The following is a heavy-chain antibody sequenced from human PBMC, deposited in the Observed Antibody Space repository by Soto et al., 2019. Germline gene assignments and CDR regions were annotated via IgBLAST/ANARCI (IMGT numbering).Heavy chain of an antibody. CDR3: ARVETAPGIWGAFDI. V-gene: IGHV3-53*04. CDR2: MYSGGNT. D-gene: IGHD2-15*01. CDR1: GFTVSSNY. Sequence: VQLVESGGGLVQPGGSLRLSCAASGFTVSSNYMSWVRQAPGKGLEWVSVMYSGGNTYYADSVKGRFTISRHNYKNTMYLQMNSLRTEDTAVDYCARVETAPGIWGAFDIWGQGTMVTVSS. J-gene: IGHJ3*02.